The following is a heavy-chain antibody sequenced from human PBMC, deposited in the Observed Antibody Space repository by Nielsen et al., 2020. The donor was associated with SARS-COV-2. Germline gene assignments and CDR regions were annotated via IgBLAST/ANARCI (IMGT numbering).Heavy chain of an antibody. CDR1: GFTFSSYG. CDR2: ISYDGSNK. CDR3: ARDGSGSYYPQNP. Sequence: GESLKISCAASGFTFSSYGMHWVRQAPGKGLEWVAVISYDGSNKYYADSVKGRFTISRDNSKNTLYLQMNSLRAEDTAVYYCARDGSGSYYPQNPWGQGTLVTVSS. V-gene: IGHV3-30*03. D-gene: IGHD1-26*01. J-gene: IGHJ4*02.